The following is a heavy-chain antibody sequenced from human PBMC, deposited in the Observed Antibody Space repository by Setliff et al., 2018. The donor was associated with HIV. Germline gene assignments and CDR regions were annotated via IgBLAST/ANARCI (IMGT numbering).Heavy chain of an antibody. CDR3: VKGHYTTLG. D-gene: IGHD2-2*02. CDR2: ISSGSSYI. J-gene: IGHJ4*02. Sequence: PGGSLRLSCAASGFVFSDFWMSWARQAPGKGLEWVSSISSGSSYIYYADSLKGRFTISRDNAKNSLYLQMNSLRAEDTAVYYCVKGHYTTLGWGQGTLVTSPQ. V-gene: IGHV3-21*01. CDR1: GFVFSDFW.